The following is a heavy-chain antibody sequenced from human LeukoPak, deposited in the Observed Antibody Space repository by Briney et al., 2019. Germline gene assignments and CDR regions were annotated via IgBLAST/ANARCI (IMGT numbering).Heavy chain of an antibody. D-gene: IGHD4-17*01. CDR2: IYYSGST. J-gene: IGHJ5*02. V-gene: IGHV4-39*07. CDR3: ARDRLEGLRRFDP. Sequence: PSETLSLTCTVSGGSISSSSYYWGWIRQPPGKGLEWIGSIYYSGSTNYNPSLKSRVTISVDKSKNQFSLKLSSVTAADTAVYYCARDRLEGLRRFDPWGQGTLVTVSS. CDR1: GGSISSSSYY.